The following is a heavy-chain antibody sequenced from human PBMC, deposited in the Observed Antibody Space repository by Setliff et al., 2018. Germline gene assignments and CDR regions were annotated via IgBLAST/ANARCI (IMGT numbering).Heavy chain of an antibody. V-gene: IGHV3-23*01. CDR2: MSASGTST. D-gene: IGHD2-8*02. CDR3: AKSPVAYCSGAVCYPFDY. Sequence: GSLKISCATSGFTFSSYAMSWVRQAPGKGLEWVSAMSASGTSTYHADSVKGRFTISGDNSKNTLYLQMNSQRAEDTAVYFCAKSPVAYCSGAVCYPFDYWGQGTLVTVSS. J-gene: IGHJ4*02. CDR1: GFTFSSYA.